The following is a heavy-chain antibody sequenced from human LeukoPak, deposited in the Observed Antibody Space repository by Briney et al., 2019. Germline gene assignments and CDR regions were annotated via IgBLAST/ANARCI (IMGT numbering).Heavy chain of an antibody. V-gene: IGHV1-2*02. CDR1: GYTFTGYY. CDR3: ARVAGSGSYYNVFSASDY. CDR2: INPNSGGT. J-gene: IGHJ4*02. D-gene: IGHD3-10*01. Sequence: ASAKVSCKASGYTFTGYYMHWVRQAPGQGLEWMGWINPNSGGTNYAQKFQGRVTMTRDTSISTAYMELSRLRSDDTAVYYCARVAGSGSYYNVFSASDYWGQGTLVTVSS.